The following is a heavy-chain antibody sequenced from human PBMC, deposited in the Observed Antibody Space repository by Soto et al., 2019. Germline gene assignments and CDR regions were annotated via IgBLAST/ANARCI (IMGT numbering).Heavy chain of an antibody. J-gene: IGHJ6*02. CDR1: GGSFSGYY. Sequence: QVQLQQWGAGLLKPSETLSLTCAVYGGSFSGYYWSWIRQSPGKGLECMWGINHSGSTNYNPSLKSRVPLSIDTSKIQFSLKLNSVIAADTAMYYCARGGVVAAIGPVYHYYGMDVWGQGTTVTVSS. V-gene: IGHV4-34*01. CDR3: ARGGVVAAIGPVYHYYGMDV. D-gene: IGHD5-12*01. CDR2: INHSGST.